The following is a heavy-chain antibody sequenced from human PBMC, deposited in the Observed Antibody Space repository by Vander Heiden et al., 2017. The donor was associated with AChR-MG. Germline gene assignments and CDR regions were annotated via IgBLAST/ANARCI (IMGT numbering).Heavy chain of an antibody. CDR3: ASTRGGYFDY. Sequence: QVQLVESGGGVVQPGRSLRLSCAASGFTFSSYAMHWVRQAPGKGLEWVAVISYDGSNKYYTDSVKGRFTISRDNSKNTLYLQMNSLRAEDTAVYYCASTRGGYFDYWGQGTLVTVSS. D-gene: IGHD2-15*01. CDR2: ISYDGSNK. CDR1: GFTFSSYA. J-gene: IGHJ4*02. V-gene: IGHV3-30-3*01.